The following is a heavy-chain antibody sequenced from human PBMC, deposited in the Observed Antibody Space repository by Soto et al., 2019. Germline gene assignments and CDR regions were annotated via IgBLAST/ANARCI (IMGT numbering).Heavy chain of an antibody. CDR1: GYTFTSYY. D-gene: IGHD5-12*01. CDR3: ARVEMATIQGNAFDI. CDR2: INPSGGST. V-gene: IGHV1-46*01. Sequence: ASVKVSCKASGYTFTSYYMYWVRQAPGQGLEWMGIINPSGGSTSYAQKFQGRVTMTRDTSTSTVYMELSSLRSEDTAVYYCARVEMATIQGNAFDIWAQGTMVTGSS. J-gene: IGHJ3*02.